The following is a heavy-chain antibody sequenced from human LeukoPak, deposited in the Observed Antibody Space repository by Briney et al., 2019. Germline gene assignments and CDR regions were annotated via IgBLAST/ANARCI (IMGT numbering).Heavy chain of an antibody. Sequence: SETLSLTCTVSGGSISSYYWSWIRQPPGKGLEWIGYIYYSGSTNYNPSLKSRVTISVDTSKNQFSLKLSSVTAADTAVYYCARVPGIAVAGKAVNAFDIWGQGTMVTVSS. CDR2: IYYSGST. J-gene: IGHJ3*02. V-gene: IGHV4-59*01. CDR3: ARVPGIAVAGKAVNAFDI. CDR1: GGSISSYY. D-gene: IGHD6-19*01.